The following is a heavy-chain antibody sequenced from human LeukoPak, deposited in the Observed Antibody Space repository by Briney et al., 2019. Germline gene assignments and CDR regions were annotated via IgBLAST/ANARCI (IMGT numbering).Heavy chain of an antibody. V-gene: IGHV3-23*01. CDR2: ICAKDGNT. D-gene: IGHD2-15*01. Sequence: GGSLRLSCAGSGLTFRNYARRWVRQAPGQGREGVSVICAKDGNTYYADAVKGPFTISRDNSKDTLYLQMDSLRAEDTAVYYCAKGTGSSCYSPCDYWGQGILVTVSS. J-gene: IGHJ4*02. CDR3: AKGTGSSCYSPCDY. CDR1: GLTFRNYA.